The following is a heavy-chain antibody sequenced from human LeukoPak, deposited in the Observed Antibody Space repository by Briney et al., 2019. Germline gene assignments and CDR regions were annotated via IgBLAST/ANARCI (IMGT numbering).Heavy chain of an antibody. CDR2: ISTDGSST. J-gene: IGHJ4*02. V-gene: IGHV3-74*01. CDR1: GFTFSSYW. Sequence: PGGSLRLSCAASGFTFSSYWMHWVRQAPGKGLVWVSRISTDGSSTAYADSVKGRFTISRDNAKNTLYLQMNGLRAEDTAVYYCARGNAALNYWGQGPLVTVSS. D-gene: IGHD6-25*01. CDR3: ARGNAALNY.